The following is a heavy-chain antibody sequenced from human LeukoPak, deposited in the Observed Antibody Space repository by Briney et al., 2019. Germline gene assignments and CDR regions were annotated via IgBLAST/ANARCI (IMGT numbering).Heavy chain of an antibody. J-gene: IGHJ6*03. CDR3: ARDTRGISVAGYYYYFYMDV. CDR1: GFTFNTYT. Sequence: GGSLRLSCAASGFTFNTYTMNWVRQAPGQGLEWVSSISPENTYIYYADSVKGRFTISRDNAKNSVYLQTNSLRVEDTAVYYCARDTRGISVAGYYYYFYMDVWGKGTTVTVSS. D-gene: IGHD6-19*01. CDR2: ISPENTYI. V-gene: IGHV3-21*01.